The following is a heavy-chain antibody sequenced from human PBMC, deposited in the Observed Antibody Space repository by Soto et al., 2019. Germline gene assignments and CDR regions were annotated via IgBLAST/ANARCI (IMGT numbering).Heavy chain of an antibody. CDR2: IYYSGST. CDR3: ARGKEPELRYYYYYGMDV. V-gene: IGHV4-59*01. J-gene: IGHJ6*02. Sequence: SETLSLTCTVSGGSISSYDWSWIRQPPGKGLEWIGYIYYSGSTNYNPSLKSRVTISVDTSKNQFSLKLSSVTAADTAVYYCARGKEPELRYYYYYGMDVWGQGTTVTVSS. D-gene: IGHD1-7*01. CDR1: GGSISSYD.